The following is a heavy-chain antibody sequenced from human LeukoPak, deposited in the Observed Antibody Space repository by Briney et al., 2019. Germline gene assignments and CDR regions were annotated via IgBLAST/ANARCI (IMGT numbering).Heavy chain of an antibody. J-gene: IGHJ6*02. V-gene: IGHV1-69*04. CDR3: ARDQGLTAPPPYGLDG. CDR2: IIPVLNIT. Sequence: SVKVSCKTSGGTFSSSAITWVRQAPGQGLEWMGRIIPVLNITTYAQKFQGSVTITADTSTSTVYMELSSLRSEETAVYYCARDQGLTAPPPYGLDGWGQGTRVIVSS. CDR1: GGTFSSSA. D-gene: IGHD5-18*01.